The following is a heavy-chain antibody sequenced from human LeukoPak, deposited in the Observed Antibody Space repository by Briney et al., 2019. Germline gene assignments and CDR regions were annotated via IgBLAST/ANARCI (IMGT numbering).Heavy chain of an antibody. V-gene: IGHV4-34*01. Sequence: SETLSLTCAVYGGSFSGYYWSWIRQPPGKGLEWIGEINHSGSTNYNPSLKSRVTISVDTSKNQFSLKLSSVTAADTAVYYCARSPQGTMIVVVITFDYWGQGTLVTVSS. CDR1: GGSFSGYY. CDR3: ARSPQGTMIVVVITFDY. D-gene: IGHD3-22*01. CDR2: INHSGST. J-gene: IGHJ4*02.